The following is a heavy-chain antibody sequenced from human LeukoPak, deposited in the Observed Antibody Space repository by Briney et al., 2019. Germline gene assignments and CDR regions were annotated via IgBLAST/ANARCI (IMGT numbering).Heavy chain of an antibody. V-gene: IGHV1-3*01. CDR2: INAGNGNT. D-gene: IGHD5-12*01. J-gene: IGHJ4*02. CDR3: ARGVATNRYYFDY. Sequence: ASVKVSCKASGYTFTSYALHWVRQAPGQRLEWMGWINAGNGNTKYSQKFQGRVTITRDTSASTAYMELSSLRSEDTAVYSCARGVATNRYYFDYWGQGTLVTVSS. CDR1: GYTFTSYA.